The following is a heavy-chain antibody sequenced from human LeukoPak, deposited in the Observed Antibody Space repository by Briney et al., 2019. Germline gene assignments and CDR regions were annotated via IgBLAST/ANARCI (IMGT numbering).Heavy chain of an antibody. V-gene: IGHV3-23*01. CDR2: ISGSGGRT. D-gene: IGHD3-22*01. CDR3: AKRGVVIRVILVGFHKEANYFDS. J-gene: IGHJ4*02. Sequence: GGSLRLSCAVSGITLSNYGMSWVRQAPGKGLEWVAGISGSGGRTNYADSVRGRFTVSRDNPKNTLYLQMNSLRAEDTAVYFCAKRGVVIRVILVGFHKEANYFDSWGQGALVTVSS. CDR1: GITLSNYG.